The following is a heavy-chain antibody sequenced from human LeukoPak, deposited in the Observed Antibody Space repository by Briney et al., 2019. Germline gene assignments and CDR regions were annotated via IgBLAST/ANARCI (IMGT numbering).Heavy chain of an antibody. V-gene: IGHV4-34*01. CDR1: GGSFSGYY. D-gene: IGHD3-22*01. CDR2: INHSGST. Sequence: SETLSLTCAVYGGSFSGYYWSWIRQPPGKGLEWIGEINHSGSTNYNPSLKSRVTISVDTSKNQFSLKLSSVTAADTAVYHCARGYYYYDSSGYYETPFDYWGQGTLVTVSS. J-gene: IGHJ4*02. CDR3: ARGYYYYDSSGYYETPFDY.